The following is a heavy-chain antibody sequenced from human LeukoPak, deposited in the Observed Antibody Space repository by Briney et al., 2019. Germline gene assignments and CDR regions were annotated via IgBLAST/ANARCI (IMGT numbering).Heavy chain of an antibody. CDR2: IRNNAKSSTK. Sequence: GGSLRLSCAASGFSFSDHYMDWVRQAPGKGLEWVGCIRNNAKSSTKEYVASVKDRITISRDDSKNSLYLQMNSLKLEDTAVYYCARATPDRSGHYYFDYWGQGTLVTVSS. V-gene: IGHV3-72*01. J-gene: IGHJ4*02. CDR1: GFSFSDHY. CDR3: ARATPDRSGHYYFDY. D-gene: IGHD3-22*01.